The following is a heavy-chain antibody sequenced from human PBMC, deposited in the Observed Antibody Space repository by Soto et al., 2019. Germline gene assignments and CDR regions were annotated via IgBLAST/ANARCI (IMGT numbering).Heavy chain of an antibody. J-gene: IGHJ4*02. CDR3: ARDRVTYYYDSSGYQALGY. V-gene: IGHV1-69*13. D-gene: IGHD3-22*01. Sequence: SVKVSCKASGGTFSSYAISWVRQAPGQGLEWMGGIIPIFGTANYAQKFQGRVTITADESTSTAYMELSSLRSEDTAVYYCARDRVTYYYDSSGYQALGYWGQGTLVTV. CDR2: IIPIFGTA. CDR1: GGTFSSYA.